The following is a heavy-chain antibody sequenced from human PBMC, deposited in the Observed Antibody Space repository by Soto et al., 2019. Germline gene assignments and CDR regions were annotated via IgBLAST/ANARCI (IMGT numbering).Heavy chain of an antibody. CDR1: GFAFTTYW. V-gene: IGHV3-74*01. D-gene: IGHD2-2*02. Sequence: GGSLRLSCEASGFAFTTYWMHWVRQAPGKGRAWVSGSKSYGTTTTYADSVKGRFNISRENAKNTLYLQISSLSAEDTAVYYCASRCASSYTPRPFEHRGQGTQVTVSS. J-gene: IGHJ4*02. CDR3: ASRCASSYTPRPFEH. CDR2: SKSYGTTT.